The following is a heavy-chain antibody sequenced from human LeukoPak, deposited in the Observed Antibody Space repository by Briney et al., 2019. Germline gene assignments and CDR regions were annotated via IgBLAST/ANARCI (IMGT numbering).Heavy chain of an antibody. D-gene: IGHD6-13*01. CDR2: IWYDGSNK. CDR3: ARDTSSPT. J-gene: IGHJ3*01. Sequence: GGSLRLSCAASGFTFSSYGMHWVRQAPGKGLEWVASIWYDGSNKYYADSVKGRFTISRDNSKNTLYLQMNSLRVEGTAVYYCARDTSSPTWGQGAMVTVSS. CDR1: GFTFSSYG. V-gene: IGHV3-33*01.